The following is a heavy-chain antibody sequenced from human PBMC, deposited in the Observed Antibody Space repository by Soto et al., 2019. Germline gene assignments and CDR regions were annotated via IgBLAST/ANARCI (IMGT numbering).Heavy chain of an antibody. D-gene: IGHD3-10*01. V-gene: IGHV4-30-4*01. CDR1: GGSISSGDYY. J-gene: IGHJ4*02. Sequence: SETLSLTCTVSGGSISSGDYYWSWIRQPPGKGLEWIGYIYYSGSTYYNPSLKSRVTISVDTSKNQFSLKLTSVTAADTAVYYCARVRGVTYFDYWGQGTLVTVSS. CDR2: IYYSGST. CDR3: ARVRGVTYFDY.